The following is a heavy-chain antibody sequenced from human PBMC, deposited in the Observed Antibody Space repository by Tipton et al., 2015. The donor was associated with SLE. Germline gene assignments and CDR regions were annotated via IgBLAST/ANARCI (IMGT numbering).Heavy chain of an antibody. CDR3: AKDRGEWGEYFQH. D-gene: IGHD3-16*01. V-gene: IGHV3-74*01. CDR1: GFTFSSHW. CDR2: IIGDGSNT. Sequence: SLRLSCAASGFTFSSHWMDWVRQAPGKGLVWVSRIIGDGSNTKYADFVKGRFTVSRDNAKKTLYLQMNSLRAEDTAVYYCAKDRGEWGEYFQHWGQGTLVTVSS. J-gene: IGHJ1*01.